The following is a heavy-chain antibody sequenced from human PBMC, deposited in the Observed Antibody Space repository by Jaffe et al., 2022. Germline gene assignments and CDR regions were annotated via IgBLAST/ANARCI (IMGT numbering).Heavy chain of an antibody. J-gene: IGHJ4*02. CDR3: ARERLLTYGDWKSDFDY. D-gene: IGHD4-17*01. CDR2: INPSGGST. CDR1: GYTFTSYY. Sequence: QVQLVQSGAEVKKPGASVKVSCKASGYTFTSYYMHWVRQAPGQGLEWMGIINPSGGSTSYAQKFQGRVTMTRDTSTSTVYMELSSLRSEDTAVYYCARERLLTYGDWKSDFDYWGQGTLVTVSS. V-gene: IGHV1-46*01.